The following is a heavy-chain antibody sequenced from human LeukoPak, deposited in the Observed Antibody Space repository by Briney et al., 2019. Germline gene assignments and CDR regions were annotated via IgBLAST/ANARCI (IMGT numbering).Heavy chain of an antibody. J-gene: IGHJ2*01. Sequence: GASVKVSCKASGYTFTGYYMHWVRQAPGQGLEWMGWINPNSGGTNYAQKFQGWVTMTRDTSISTAYMALSRLRSADTAVYSCARGRYSSSWYDYWYFDLWGRGNLVTVSS. D-gene: IGHD6-13*01. CDR3: ARGRYSSSWYDYWYFDL. CDR1: GYTFTGYY. V-gene: IGHV1-2*04. CDR2: INPNSGGT.